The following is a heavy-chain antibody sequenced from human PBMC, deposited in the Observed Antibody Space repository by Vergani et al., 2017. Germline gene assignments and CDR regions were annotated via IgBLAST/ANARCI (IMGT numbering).Heavy chain of an antibody. Sequence: QVQLVQSGAEVKKPGSSVKVSCKASGGTFSSYAISWVRQAPGQGLEWMGGIIPIFGTANYAQKFQGRVTITADESTSTAYMELSSLRSEDTAVYYCASDRRGYCSSTSSSTPRGRFDPWGQGTLVTVSS. CDR2: IIPIFGTA. CDR3: ASDRRGYCSSTSSSTPRGRFDP. CDR1: GGTFSSYA. D-gene: IGHD2-2*01. V-gene: IGHV1-69*01. J-gene: IGHJ5*02.